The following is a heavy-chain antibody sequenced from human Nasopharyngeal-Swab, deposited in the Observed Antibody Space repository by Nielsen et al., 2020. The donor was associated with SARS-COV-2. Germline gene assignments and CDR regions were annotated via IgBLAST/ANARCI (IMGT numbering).Heavy chain of an antibody. V-gene: IGHV1-69*13. Sequence: SVKVTCKASGGTFSSYAISWVQQAPGQGMEGMGGIIPIFGTANYAQKFQGRVTITADEATSTAYMELNFLRSEDTAVYYCARDNPSSSISPEGGHDYYYGMDVWGQGTTVTVSS. CDR3: ARDNPSSSISPEGGHDYYYGMDV. CDR1: GGTFSSYA. J-gene: IGHJ6*02. CDR2: IIPIFGTA. D-gene: IGHD3-16*01.